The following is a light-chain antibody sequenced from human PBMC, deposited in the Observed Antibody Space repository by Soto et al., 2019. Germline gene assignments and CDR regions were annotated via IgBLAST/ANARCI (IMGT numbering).Light chain of an antibody. Sequence: DVVMTQSPLSLAVTLGQPASISCRSSQSLVYSNGVTYLNWFQQRPGQSPRRLIHKVSNPDSGVPDRFSGSASGTDFTLKISRVEAEDVGVYYCMQGTHWPYTFGQGTKLEIK. CDR1: QSLVYSNGVTY. J-gene: IGKJ2*01. CDR2: KVS. CDR3: MQGTHWPYT. V-gene: IGKV2-30*01.